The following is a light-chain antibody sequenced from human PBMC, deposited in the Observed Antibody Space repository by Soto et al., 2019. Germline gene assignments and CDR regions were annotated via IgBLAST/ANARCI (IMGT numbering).Light chain of an antibody. CDR2: GAS. CDR3: QQYYNWWT. Sequence: EIVVTQSPATLSVSPGDRATLSCRASQSVGSNLAWYQQKPGQVPRLLIYGASTRVTGIPARFSGSGSGTEFTLTISSLQSEDFAVYHCQQYYNWWTFGQGTKVDIK. V-gene: IGKV3-15*01. CDR1: QSVGSN. J-gene: IGKJ1*01.